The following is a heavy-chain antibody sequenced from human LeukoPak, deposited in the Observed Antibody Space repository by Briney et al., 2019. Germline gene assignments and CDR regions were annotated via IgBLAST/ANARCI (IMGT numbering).Heavy chain of an antibody. CDR2: IYYSGST. V-gene: IGHV4-59*12. Sequence: SETLSLTCTVSGGSISSYYWSWIRQPPGKGLEWIGYIYYSGSTNYNPSLKSRVTISVDTSKNQFSLKLSSVTAADTAVYYCASHLSLKHVDTAMARDYWGQGTLVTVSS. CDR3: ASHLSLKHVDTAMARDY. D-gene: IGHD5-18*01. CDR1: GGSISSYY. J-gene: IGHJ4*02.